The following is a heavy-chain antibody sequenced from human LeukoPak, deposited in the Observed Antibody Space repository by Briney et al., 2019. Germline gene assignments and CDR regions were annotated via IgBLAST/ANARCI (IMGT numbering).Heavy chain of an antibody. D-gene: IGHD3-10*01. CDR2: ISNDGSNE. J-gene: IGHJ4*02. Sequence: GGSLRLSCAASGFTFSSYWMSWVRQAPGKGLEWAAVISNDGSNEYYAKSVKGRSSISRDNSKNTLYLQMNSLRAEDTAVYYCAKDTTMVRGVITYYFDYWGQGTLVTVSS. CDR1: GFTFSSYW. CDR3: AKDTTMVRGVITYYFDY. V-gene: IGHV3-30*18.